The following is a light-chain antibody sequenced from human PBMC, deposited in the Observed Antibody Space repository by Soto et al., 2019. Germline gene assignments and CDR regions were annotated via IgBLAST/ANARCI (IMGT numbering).Light chain of an antibody. Sequence: QSALTQPASVSGSPGQSITISCTGTSSNVGSYNDLSWYQQYPGKAPKLMIYDVSNRPSGVSYRLSGSKSGNTASLTISGLQAEDEAYYYCSSYTTGSTNVVFGGGTKLTVL. J-gene: IGLJ2*01. CDR3: SSYTTGSTNVV. CDR2: DVS. CDR1: SSNVGSYND. V-gene: IGLV2-14*01.